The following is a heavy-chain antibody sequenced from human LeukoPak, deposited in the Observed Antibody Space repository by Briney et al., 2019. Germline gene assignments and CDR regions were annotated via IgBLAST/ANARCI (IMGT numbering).Heavy chain of an antibody. CDR1: GFTFSRNW. D-gene: IGHD5-24*01. J-gene: IGHJ4*02. CDR3: ARDGDGYGD. CDR2: IEEDGSDK. V-gene: IGHV3-7*01. Sequence: GGSLRLSCIASGFTFSRNWMSWVRQAPGKGLEWVANIEEDGSDKYYVDSVKGRFTISKDNAKNSLFLQMDRLRAEDTAVYYCARDGDGYGDWGQGTLVTVSP.